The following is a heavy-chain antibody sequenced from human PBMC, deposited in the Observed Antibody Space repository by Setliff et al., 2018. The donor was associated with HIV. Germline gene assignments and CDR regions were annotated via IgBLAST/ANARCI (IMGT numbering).Heavy chain of an antibody. D-gene: IGHD4-4*01. CDR1: GGSISSHY. Sequence: SETLSLTCTVSGGSISSHYWSWIRQPPGKGLEWIGSIYYSGNTIYNPSLKSRVTISVDTSKNQFSLKLTSVTAADTAVYYCARVATVSHPGDYFDYWGQGTLVTVSS. CDR3: ARVATVSHPGDYFDY. J-gene: IGHJ4*02. CDR2: IYYSGNT. V-gene: IGHV4-59*08.